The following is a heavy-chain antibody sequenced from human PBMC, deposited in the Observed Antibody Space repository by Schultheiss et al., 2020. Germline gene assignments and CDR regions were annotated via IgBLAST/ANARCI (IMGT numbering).Heavy chain of an antibody. CDR2: IDPNSGGT. CDR1: GYTFTDYY. J-gene: IGHJ3*02. Sequence: GESLKISCKASGYTFTDYYMHWVRQAPGQGPEWMGWIDPNSGGTNYAQKFQGRVTMTRDTSISTAYMEVSRLTSDDTAVYYCARSNRDGYNYHDAFDIWGQGTMVTVSS. V-gene: IGHV1-2*02. D-gene: IGHD5-24*01. CDR3: ARSNRDGYNYHDAFDI.